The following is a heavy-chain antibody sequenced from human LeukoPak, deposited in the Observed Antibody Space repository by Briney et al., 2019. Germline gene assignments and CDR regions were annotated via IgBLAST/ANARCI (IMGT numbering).Heavy chain of an antibody. CDR1: GFTFRSHA. J-gene: IGHJ4*02. Sequence: PGTSLRLSCATSGFTFRSHAMHWVRQSPGKGLEWVAQIWYDGSNKYYADSVKGRFTISRDNSKNTLYLQMNSLRAEDTAVYYCARDLDSSGWGTRGYFDYWGQGTLVTVSS. V-gene: IGHV3-30*04. D-gene: IGHD6-19*01. CDR3: ARDLDSSGWGTRGYFDY. CDR2: IWYDGSNK.